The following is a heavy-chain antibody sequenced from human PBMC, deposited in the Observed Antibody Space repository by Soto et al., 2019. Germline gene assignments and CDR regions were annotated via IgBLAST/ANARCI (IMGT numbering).Heavy chain of an antibody. CDR3: VKVGPQGLRVRFEA. CDR2: IYATATT. CDR1: GASISGFY. J-gene: IGHJ5*02. Sequence: WVTLALTCTVSGASISGFYCSWIRKSAGNVLECIGRIYATATTDYNPSLKSRFMMSVDTSKKQCSLKLRSLTAADTASYSSVKVGPQGLRVRFEAGGKGISVIVS. D-gene: IGHD4-17*01. V-gene: IGHV4-4*07.